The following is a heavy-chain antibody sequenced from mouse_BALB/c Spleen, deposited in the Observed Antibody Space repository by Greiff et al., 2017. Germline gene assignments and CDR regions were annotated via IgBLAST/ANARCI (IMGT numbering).Heavy chain of an antibody. CDR1: GFTFSSYW. V-gene: IGHV6-6*02. J-gene: IGHJ4*01. Sequence: EVKLMESGGGLVQPGGSMKLSCVASGFTFSSYWMSWVRQSPEKGLEWVAEIRLKSDNYATHYAESVKGKFTISRDDSKSRLYLQMNSLRAEDTGIYYCMITTLYAMDYWGQGTSVTVSS. D-gene: IGHD2-4*01. CDR2: IRLKSDNYAT. CDR3: MITTLYAMDY.